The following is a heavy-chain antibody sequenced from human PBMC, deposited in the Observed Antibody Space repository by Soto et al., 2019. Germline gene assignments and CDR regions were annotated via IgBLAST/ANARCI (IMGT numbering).Heavy chain of an antibody. V-gene: IGHV5-51*01. Sequence: GSLKISCKGSGYSFTNYWIDWVRQMPGKGLEWMGIIYPGDSNTIYSPSFQGQVTISADKSISTAYLRWSSLKASDTAMYYCARHEEYRSSWNYYYYGLDVWGQGTTVTVSS. D-gene: IGHD6-13*01. CDR2: IYPGDSNT. J-gene: IGHJ6*02. CDR1: GYSFTNYW. CDR3: ARHEEYRSSWNYYYYGLDV.